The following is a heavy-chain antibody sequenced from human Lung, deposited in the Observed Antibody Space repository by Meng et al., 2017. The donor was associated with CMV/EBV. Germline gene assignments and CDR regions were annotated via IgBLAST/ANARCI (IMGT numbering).Heavy chain of an antibody. CDR3: AKDAARRYYDSSGYYFDY. J-gene: IGHJ4*02. D-gene: IGHD3-22*01. CDR1: GFPFIGYE. CDR2: ISSSGNIK. V-gene: IGHV3-48*03. Sequence: GEPXKIXFVVSGFPFIGYEMNWVRLAPGKGLEWVSFISSSGNIKYYADSVKGRFTISRDNARNSLFLQMNSLRVEDTAVYFCAKDAARRYYDSSGYYFDYXGLGXLVTVSS.